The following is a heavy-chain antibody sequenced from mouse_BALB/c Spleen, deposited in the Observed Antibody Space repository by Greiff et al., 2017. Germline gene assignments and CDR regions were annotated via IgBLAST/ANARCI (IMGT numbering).Heavy chain of an antibody. V-gene: IGHV2-2*02. D-gene: IGHD2-14*01. CDR2: ICSGGST. CDR1: GFSLTSYG. CDR3: ARRGYEDSAMDY. Sequence: VQLQQSGPGLVQPSQSLSISCTASGFSLTSYGVHWVRQSPGKGLEWLGVICSGGSTDYNAAFISRLSISKDNSKSQVFFKMHSLQTNDTAIYYYARRGYEDSAMDYWGQGTSVTVSS. J-gene: IGHJ4*01.